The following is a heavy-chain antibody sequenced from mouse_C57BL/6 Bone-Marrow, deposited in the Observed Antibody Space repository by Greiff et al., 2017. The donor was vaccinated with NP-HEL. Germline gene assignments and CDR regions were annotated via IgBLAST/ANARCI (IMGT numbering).Heavy chain of an antibody. CDR3: VRHPLLTVVATDYAMDY. CDR2: IRSKSNNYAT. CDR1: GFSFNTYA. J-gene: IGHJ4*01. V-gene: IGHV10-1*01. Sequence: EVMLVESGGGLVQPKGSLKLSCAASGFSFNTYAMNWVRQAPGKGLEWVARIRSKSNNYATYYADSVKDRFTISRDDSESMLYLQMNNLKTEDTAMYYCVRHPLLTVVATDYAMDYWGQGTSVTVSS. D-gene: IGHD1-1*01.